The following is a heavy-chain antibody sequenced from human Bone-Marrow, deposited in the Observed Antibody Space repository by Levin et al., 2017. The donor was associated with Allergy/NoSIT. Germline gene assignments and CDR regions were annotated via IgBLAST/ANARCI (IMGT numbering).Heavy chain of an antibody. D-gene: IGHD2-15*01. Sequence: GESLKISCAASGFSFSNFGMHWVRQAPGKGLEWLAVIYYDGKNKYFADSVKGLFAISRDNSKNTLYLQMNSLAAEDTAVYYCARDCSGGQCPYKNGFDSWGHGTMVTVSS. CDR2: IYYDGKNK. CDR1: GFSFSNFG. J-gene: IGHJ3*01. V-gene: IGHV3-33*01. CDR3: ARDCSGGQCPYKNGFDS.